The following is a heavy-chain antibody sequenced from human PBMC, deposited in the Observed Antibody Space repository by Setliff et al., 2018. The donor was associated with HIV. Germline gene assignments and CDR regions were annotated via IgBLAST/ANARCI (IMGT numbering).Heavy chain of an antibody. D-gene: IGHD3-16*01. CDR1: GYSISTGYY. V-gene: IGHV4-38-2*01. Sequence: PSETLSLTCAFSGYSISTGYYWGWIRQPSGKGLEWIGSIYHSGSTFCNPSLRSRVTISVDTSQDQFSLRLTSVTAADTAAYFCARVSTDYVWGSFLSSGPYYFDFWGQGALVTVSS. CDR2: IYHSGST. CDR3: ARVSTDYVWGSFLSSGPYYFDF. J-gene: IGHJ4*02.